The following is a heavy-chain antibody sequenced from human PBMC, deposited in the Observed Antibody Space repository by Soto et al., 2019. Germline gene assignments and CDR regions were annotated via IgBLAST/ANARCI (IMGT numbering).Heavy chain of an antibody. CDR1: GFSLTTSGVG. Sequence: QITLNESGPTVVRPTEPLTLTCRFSGFSLTTSGVGVGWIRQSPGKAPEWLALIYWDDDKRYSASLKSRLTNTKETSKNQVVLTVSDLDPTDTATYYCAHRVLRTVFGLVTTTAIDFDFWGQGTPVAVSS. CDR2: IYWDDDK. J-gene: IGHJ4*02. D-gene: IGHD3-3*01. V-gene: IGHV2-5*02. CDR3: AHRVLRTVFGLVTTTAIDFDF.